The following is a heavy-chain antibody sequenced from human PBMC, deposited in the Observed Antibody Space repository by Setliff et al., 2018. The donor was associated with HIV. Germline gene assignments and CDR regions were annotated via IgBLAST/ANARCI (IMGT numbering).Heavy chain of an antibody. CDR2: IYPSGNI. Sequence: KASETLSLTCTVSGGSISRYYWSWIRQPAGKGLEWIGRIYPSGNINYNPSLKSRLTMSIDTSKNQFSLKLSSVTATDTAVYYCARDAGPHYGSGPPLEYWGQGIQVTVSS. CDR3: ARDAGPHYGSGPPLEY. V-gene: IGHV4-4*07. D-gene: IGHD3-10*01. J-gene: IGHJ4*02. CDR1: GGSISRYY.